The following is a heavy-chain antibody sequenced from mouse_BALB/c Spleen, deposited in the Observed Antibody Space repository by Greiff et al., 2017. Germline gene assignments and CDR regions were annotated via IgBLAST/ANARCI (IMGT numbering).Heavy chain of an antibody. Sequence: QVQLQQSGAELMKPGASVKISCKATGYTFSSYWIEWVKQRPGHGLEWIGEILPGSGSTNYNEKFKGKATFTADTSSNTAYMQLSSLTSEDSAVYYCARYGNWAWFAYWGQGTLVTVSA. CDR2: ILPGSGST. V-gene: IGHV1-9*01. CDR1: GYTFSSYW. D-gene: IGHD2-1*01. J-gene: IGHJ3*01. CDR3: ARYGNWAWFAY.